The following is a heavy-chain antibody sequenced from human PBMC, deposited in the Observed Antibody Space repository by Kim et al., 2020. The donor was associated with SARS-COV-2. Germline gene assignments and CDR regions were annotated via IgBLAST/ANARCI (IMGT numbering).Heavy chain of an antibody. J-gene: IGHJ4*02. D-gene: IGHD2-2*01. CDR2: INHSGST. CDR1: GGSFSGYY. CDR3: ARAISPDARLANAPAFDY. Sequence: SETLSLTCAVYGGSFSGYYWSWIRQPPGKGLEWIGEINHSGSTNYNPSLKSRVTISVDTSKNQFSLKLSSVTAADTAVYYCARAISPDARLANAPAFDYWGQGTLVTVSS. V-gene: IGHV4-34*01.